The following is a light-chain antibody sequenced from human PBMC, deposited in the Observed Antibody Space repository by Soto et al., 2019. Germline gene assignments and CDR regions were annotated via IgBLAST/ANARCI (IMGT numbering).Light chain of an antibody. CDR2: GAS. Sequence: IVLTQSPATLSLSPGKRATLSCRASQNISSYLIWYQQKPGQAPRLLIYGASTRATGFPARFSGSGSGTESTLTISSLQSEDFAVYYCQQYNNWPRTFGQGTKVDIK. V-gene: IGKV3-15*01. J-gene: IGKJ1*01. CDR3: QQYNNWPRT. CDR1: QNISSY.